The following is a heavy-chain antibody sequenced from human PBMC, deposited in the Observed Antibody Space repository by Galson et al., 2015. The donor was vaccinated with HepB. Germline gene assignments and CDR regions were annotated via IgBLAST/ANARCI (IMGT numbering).Heavy chain of an antibody. V-gene: IGHV4-59*01. CDR2: IYYSGST. Sequence: SETLSLTCTVSGGSISSYYWSWIRQPPGKGLEWIGYIYYSGSTNYNPSLKSRVTISVDTSKNQFSLKLSSVTAADTAVYYCARAGGYFDWLLGAPFVYYFDYWGQGTLVTVSS. J-gene: IGHJ4*02. CDR1: GGSISSYY. CDR3: ARAGGYFDWLLGAPFVYYFDY. D-gene: IGHD3-9*01.